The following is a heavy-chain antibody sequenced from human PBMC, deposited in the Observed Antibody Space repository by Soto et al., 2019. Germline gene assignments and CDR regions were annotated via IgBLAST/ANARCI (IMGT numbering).Heavy chain of an antibody. V-gene: IGHV1-18*01. CDR3: ARGGSIGDV. CDR2: ISAYNGNT. Sequence: QVQLVQSGAEVKKPGASVKVSCKASGYTFTSYGISWVRQAPGQGLEWRGWISAYNGNTNYAQKPQXXXTXXTDTSTSTAHMEQRRLSSDDTAVYYCARGGSIGDVWGQGTTVTVSS. CDR1: GYTFTSYG. J-gene: IGHJ6*02. D-gene: IGHD3-16*01.